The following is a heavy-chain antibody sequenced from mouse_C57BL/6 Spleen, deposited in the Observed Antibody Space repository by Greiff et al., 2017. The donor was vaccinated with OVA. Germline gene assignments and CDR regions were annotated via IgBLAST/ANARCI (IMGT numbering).Heavy chain of an antibody. CDR1: GYTFTDYY. J-gene: IGHJ3*01. CDR3: ARFPTVSWFAY. D-gene: IGHD4-1*02. Sequence: EVQLQQSGPELVKPGASVKISCKASGYTFTDYYMNWVKQSHGKSLEWIGDINPNNGGTSYNQKFKGTATLTVDKSSSTAYMELRSLTSEDSAVDYGARFPTVSWFAYWGQGTRVTVSA. CDR2: INPNNGGT. V-gene: IGHV1-26*01.